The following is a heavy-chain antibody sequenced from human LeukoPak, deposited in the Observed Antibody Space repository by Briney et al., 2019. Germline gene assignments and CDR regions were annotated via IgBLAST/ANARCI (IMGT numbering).Heavy chain of an antibody. CDR2: IYYSGST. CDR1: GGSISSHY. D-gene: IGHD6-13*01. V-gene: IGHV4-59*11. Sequence: SETLSLTCTVSGGSISSHYWSWIRQPPGKGLEWIGYIYYSGSTNYNPSLKSRVTISVDTSKNQFSLKLSSVTAADTAVYYCARVMSSSLGVGCPDYWGQGTLVTVSS. CDR3: ARVMSSSLGVGCPDY. J-gene: IGHJ4*02.